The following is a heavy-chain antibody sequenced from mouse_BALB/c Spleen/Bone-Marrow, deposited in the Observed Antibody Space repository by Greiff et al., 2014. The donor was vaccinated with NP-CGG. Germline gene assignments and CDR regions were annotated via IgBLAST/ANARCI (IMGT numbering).Heavy chain of an antibody. V-gene: IGHV5-9-2*01. CDR2: ISGGGSYT. D-gene: IGHD1-1*01. Sequence: EVQVVESGGGLVKPGGSLKLSCAASGFTFSSYGMSWVRQTPEKRLEWVATISGGGSYTYFSDSVKGRFTISRDNAKNNLNLQTSSLRSEDTALYYCARSFGSSYWYFDVWGAGTTVTVSS. J-gene: IGHJ1*01. CDR3: ARSFGSSYWYFDV. CDR1: GFTFSSYG.